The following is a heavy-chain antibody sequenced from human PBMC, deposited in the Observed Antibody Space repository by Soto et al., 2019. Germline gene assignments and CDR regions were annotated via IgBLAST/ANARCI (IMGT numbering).Heavy chain of an antibody. CDR2: IYYSGST. CDR1: GGSISSSSYY. D-gene: IGHD2-2*02. Sequence: PSETLSLTCTVSGGSISSSSYYWGWIRQPPGKGLEWIGSIYYSGSTYYNPSLKSRVTISVDTSKNQFSLKLSSVTAADTAVYYCARSQQYCSSTSCYKGSITIFGVVMGAFDYWGQGTLVTVSS. J-gene: IGHJ4*02. CDR3: ARSQQYCSSTSCYKGSITIFGVVMGAFDY. V-gene: IGHV4-39*01.